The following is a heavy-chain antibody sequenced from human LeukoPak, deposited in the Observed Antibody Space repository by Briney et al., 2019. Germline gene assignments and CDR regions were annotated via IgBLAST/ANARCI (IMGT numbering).Heavy chain of an antibody. J-gene: IGHJ4*02. D-gene: IGHD4-17*01. Sequence: SETLSLTCAVYGGSFSGYYWSWIRQPPGKRLGWIGEINHSGSINYNPSLKSRVTISVDTSKNQFSLKLSSVTAADTAVYYCARGPSYGPFDYWGQGTLVTVSS. CDR3: ARGPSYGPFDY. CDR2: INHSGSI. CDR1: GGSFSGYY. V-gene: IGHV4-34*01.